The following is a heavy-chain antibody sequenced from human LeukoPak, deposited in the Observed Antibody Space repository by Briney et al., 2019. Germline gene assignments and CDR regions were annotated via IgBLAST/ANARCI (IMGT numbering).Heavy chain of an antibody. Sequence: PGGSLRLSCAASGFTFSSYARSWVRQAPGKGLEWVSDISGSGGSTYYADSVKGRFTISRDNYKNTMYRQMSSLRAEDTAVYYCAKSREMATKPLDYWGQGTLVTVSS. CDR1: GFTFSSYA. CDR3: AKSREMATKPLDY. D-gene: IGHD5-24*01. CDR2: ISGSGGST. J-gene: IGHJ4*02. V-gene: IGHV3-23*01.